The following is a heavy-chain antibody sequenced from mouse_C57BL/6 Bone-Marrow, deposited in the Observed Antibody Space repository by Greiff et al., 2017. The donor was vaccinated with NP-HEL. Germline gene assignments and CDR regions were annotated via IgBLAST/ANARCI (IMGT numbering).Heavy chain of an antibody. D-gene: IGHD2-1*01. Sequence: DVQLVESGGGLVKPGGSLKLSCAASGFTFSSYAMSWVRQTPEKRLEWVATISDGGSYTYYPDNVKGRFTISRDNAKNNLYLQMSHLKSEDTAMYYCASVPLYHGFAYWGQGTLVTVSA. CDR1: GFTFSSYA. J-gene: IGHJ3*01. CDR2: ISDGGSYT. V-gene: IGHV5-4*01. CDR3: ASVPLYHGFAY.